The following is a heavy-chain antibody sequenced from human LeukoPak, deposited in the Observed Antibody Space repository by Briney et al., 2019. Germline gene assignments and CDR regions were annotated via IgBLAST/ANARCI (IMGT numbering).Heavy chain of an antibody. Sequence: GGSLRLSCAASGFTFSSYAMSWVRQAPGKGLDWVSAISGSGGSTYYADSVKGRFTISRDNSKNTLYLQMNSLRAEDTAVYYCAKDLFDSSSWYTSPPDYWGQGTLVTVSS. CDR1: GFTFSSYA. CDR3: AKDLFDSSSWYTSPPDY. D-gene: IGHD6-13*01. CDR2: ISGSGGST. J-gene: IGHJ4*02. V-gene: IGHV3-23*01.